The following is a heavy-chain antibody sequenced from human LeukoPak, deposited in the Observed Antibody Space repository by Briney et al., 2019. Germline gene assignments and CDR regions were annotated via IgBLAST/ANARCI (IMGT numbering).Heavy chain of an antibody. CDR2: IIPILGIA. CDR1: GGTFSSYA. Sequence: SVKVSCKASGGTFSSYAISWVRQAPGQGLEWMGRIIPILGIANYAQKFQGRVTITADKSTSTAYMELSSLRSEDTAVYYCARNYDSSGYYLRYWGQGTLVAVSS. CDR3: ARNYDSSGYYLRY. V-gene: IGHV1-69*04. J-gene: IGHJ4*02. D-gene: IGHD3-22*01.